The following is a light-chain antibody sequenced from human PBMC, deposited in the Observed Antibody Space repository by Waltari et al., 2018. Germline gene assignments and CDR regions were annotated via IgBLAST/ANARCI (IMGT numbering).Light chain of an antibody. J-gene: IGLJ1*01. CDR3: SSYTSSSTLYV. CDR2: DVS. V-gene: IGLV2-14*01. CDR1: SRDVGGYNY. Sequence: QSALTQPASVSGSPGQSITISCTGTSRDVGGYNYVSWYQQHPGKAPKLMFYDVSNRPSGVSNRFSGSKYGNTASLTISGLQAEDEADYYCSSYTSSSTLYVFGTGTKVTVL.